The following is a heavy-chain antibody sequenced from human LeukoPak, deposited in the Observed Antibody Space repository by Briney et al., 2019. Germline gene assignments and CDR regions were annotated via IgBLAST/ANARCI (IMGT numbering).Heavy chain of an antibody. V-gene: IGHV1-69*04. D-gene: IGHD3-10*01. CDR3: ARALSPNLVRGVIKQERANYYYYGMDV. CDR2: IIPILGIA. CDR1: GGTFSSYA. Sequence: ASVKVSCKASGGTFSSYAISWVRQAPGQGLEWMGRIIPILGIANYAQKFQDRVTITADKSTSTAYMELSSLRSEDTAVYYCARALSPNLVRGVIKQERANYYYYGMDVWGQGTTVTVSS. J-gene: IGHJ6*02.